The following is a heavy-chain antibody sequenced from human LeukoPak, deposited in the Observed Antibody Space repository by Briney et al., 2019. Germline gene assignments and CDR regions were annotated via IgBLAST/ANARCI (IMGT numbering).Heavy chain of an antibody. V-gene: IGHV1-18*04. CDR3: ARDPLRSTWFTYNNAMDV. D-gene: IGHD6-13*01. CDR1: GDSFTSYA. CDR2: ISAYNGNT. J-gene: IGHJ6*02. Sequence: ASVKLSCKASGDSFTSYAINWVRHAPGQGLERMGWISAYNGNTDSAQKVQDRVTMTTDASTSTTYMELVSLTSDDTAVYYCARDPLRSTWFTYNNAMDVWGQGTTVTVS.